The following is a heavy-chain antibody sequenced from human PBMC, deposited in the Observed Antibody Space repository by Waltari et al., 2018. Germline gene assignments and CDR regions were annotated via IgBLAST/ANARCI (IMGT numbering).Heavy chain of an antibody. D-gene: IGHD5-12*01. CDR2: IIPIFGTA. CDR1: GGTFSSYA. CDR3: ARKGYSGYDGADAFDI. Sequence: QVQLVQSGAEVKKPGSSVKVSCKASGGTFSSYAISWVRPAPGQGLEWMGGIIPIFGTANYAQKFQGRVTMTADESTSTAYMELSSLRSEDTAVYYCARKGYSGYDGADAFDIWGQGTMVTVSS. V-gene: IGHV1-69*13. J-gene: IGHJ3*02.